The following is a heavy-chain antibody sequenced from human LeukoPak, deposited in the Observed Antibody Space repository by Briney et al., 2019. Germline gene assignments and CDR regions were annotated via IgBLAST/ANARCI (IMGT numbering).Heavy chain of an antibody. CDR1: GFTFSGSA. CDR2: IRSKANSYAT. J-gene: IGHJ4*02. D-gene: IGHD6-19*01. V-gene: IGHV3-73*01. Sequence: QPGGSLRLSCAASGFTFSGSAMHWVRQASGKGLEWDGRIRSKANSYATAYAASVKGRFTISRDDSKNTAYLQMNSLKTEDTAVYYCTRLGMMDSSGWSHTGAYFDYWGQGTLVTVSS. CDR3: TRLGMMDSSGWSHTGAYFDY.